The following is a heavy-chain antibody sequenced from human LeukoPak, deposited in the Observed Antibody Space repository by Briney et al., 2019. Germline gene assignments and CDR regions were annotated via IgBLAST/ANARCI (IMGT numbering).Heavy chain of an antibody. D-gene: IGHD3-10*01. CDR3: ARSNPQRGDY. CDR2: IYTSGST. CDR1: GGSISSGSYY. J-gene: IGHJ4*02. Sequence: NPSETLSLTCTVSGGSISSGSYYWSWIRQPAGKGLEWIGRIYTSGSTNYNPSLKSRVTISVDTSKNQFSLKLSSVTAADTAVYYCARSNPQRGDYWGQGTLVTVSS. V-gene: IGHV4-61*02.